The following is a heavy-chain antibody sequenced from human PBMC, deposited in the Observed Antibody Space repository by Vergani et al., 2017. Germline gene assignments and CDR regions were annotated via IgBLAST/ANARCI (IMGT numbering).Heavy chain of an antibody. Sequence: QVQLQQWGAGLLKPSETLSLTCAVYGGSFSGYYWSWIRRPPGKGLEWIGEINHSGSTNYNPSLKSRVTISVDTSKNQFSLKLSSVTAADTAVYYGARGGRPQYYDSSGYPRPFDYWGQGTLVTVSS. CDR2: INHSGST. D-gene: IGHD3-22*01. CDR3: ARGGRPQYYDSSGYPRPFDY. J-gene: IGHJ4*02. V-gene: IGHV4-34*01. CDR1: GGSFSGYY.